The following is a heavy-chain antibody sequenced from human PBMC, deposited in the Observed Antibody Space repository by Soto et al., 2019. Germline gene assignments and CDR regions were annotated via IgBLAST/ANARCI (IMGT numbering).Heavy chain of an antibody. CDR1: GFTFSSYA. J-gene: IGHJ6*02. CDR3: ARDFSRVTMGYYYYGMDV. Sequence: SLRLSCAASGFTFSSYAMHWVRQAPGKGLEWVAVISYDGSNKYYADSVKGRFTISRDNSKNTLYLQMNSLRAEDTAVYYCARDFSRVTMGYYYYGMDVWGQGTTVTVSS. CDR2: ISYDGSNK. D-gene: IGHD4-4*01. V-gene: IGHV3-30-3*01.